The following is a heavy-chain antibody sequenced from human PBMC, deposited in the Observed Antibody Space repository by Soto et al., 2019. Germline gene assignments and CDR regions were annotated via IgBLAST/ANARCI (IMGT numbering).Heavy chain of an antibody. CDR3: AKGPPLDY. V-gene: IGHV3-30*18. CDR1: GFTFSYYS. CDR2: ISYDGSNK. J-gene: IGHJ4*02. Sequence: QVQLVESGGGVVQPGRSLRLSCAASGFTFSYYSMHWVRQAPGKGLEWVAAISYDGSNKYYADSVKGRFIISRDNSKNRLYLQMNSLRAEDTAVYYCAKGPPLDYWGQGTLVTVSS.